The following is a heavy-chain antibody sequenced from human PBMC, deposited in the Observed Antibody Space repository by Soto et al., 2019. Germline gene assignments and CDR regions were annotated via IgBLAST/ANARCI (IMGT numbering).Heavy chain of an antibody. Sequence: KASETLSLTCTVSGGSISSGGYYWSWIRQHPGKGLEWLGYIYYSGSTYYNPSLKSRVTISVDTSKNQFSLKLSSVTAADTAVYYCARLSRYDFWSGYYNTPDYWGQGTLVTVSS. D-gene: IGHD3-3*01. CDR2: IYYSGST. J-gene: IGHJ4*02. V-gene: IGHV4-31*03. CDR3: ARLSRYDFWSGYYNTPDY. CDR1: GGSISSGGYY.